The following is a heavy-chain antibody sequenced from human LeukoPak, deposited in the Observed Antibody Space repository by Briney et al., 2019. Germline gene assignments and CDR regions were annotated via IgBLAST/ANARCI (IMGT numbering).Heavy chain of an antibody. CDR2: ITSSSSYI. J-gene: IGHJ4*02. Sequence: GGSLRLSCAASGFIFSNYGMHWVRQAPGKGLEWVSSITSSSSYIYYADSVKGRFTISRDNAKNSLYLQMNSLRAEDTAVYFCARDVVPGYCSGGTCYPLDHWGQGTLVTVSS. CDR1: GFIFSNYG. D-gene: IGHD2-15*01. V-gene: IGHV3-21*01. CDR3: ARDVVPGYCSGGTCYPLDH.